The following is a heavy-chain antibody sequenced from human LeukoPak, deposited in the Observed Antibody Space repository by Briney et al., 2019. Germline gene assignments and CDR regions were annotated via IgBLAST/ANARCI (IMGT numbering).Heavy chain of an antibody. CDR2: IYSGGST. D-gene: IGHD2-21*02. Sequence: GGSLRLSCAASGFTVSSNYMSWVRQAPGKGLEWVSVIYSGGSTYYADSMKGRFTISRDNSKNTLYLQMNSLRAEDTAVYYCATGGTYCGGDCYPFDYWGQGTLVTVSS. CDR1: GFTVSSNY. V-gene: IGHV3-53*01. J-gene: IGHJ4*02. CDR3: ATGGTYCGGDCYPFDY.